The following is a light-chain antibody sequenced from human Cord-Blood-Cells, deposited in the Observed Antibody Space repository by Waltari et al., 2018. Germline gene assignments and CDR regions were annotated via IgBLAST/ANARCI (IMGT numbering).Light chain of an antibody. J-gene: IGKJ1*01. CDR2: YAS. CDR1: QSVSSY. CDR3: QQRSNWPWT. Sequence: EIVLTQSPATLSLSPGERATLSCRASQSVSSYLAWYQQKPGQAPRLLIYYASNRATGIPARFSGSASGTDFTLTISSLEPEDFAVYYCQQRSNWPWTFGQGTKVEIK. V-gene: IGKV3-11*01.